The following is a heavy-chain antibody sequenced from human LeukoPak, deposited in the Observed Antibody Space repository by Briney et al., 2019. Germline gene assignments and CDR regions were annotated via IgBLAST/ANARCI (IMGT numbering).Heavy chain of an antibody. Sequence: PSETLSLTCAVYGGSFSGYYWSWIRQPPGKGLEWIGEINHSGSTNYNPSLKSRVTISVDTSKNQFSLKLSSVTAADTAVYYCARALGSGFYYWGQGTLVTVSS. D-gene: IGHD2-15*01. J-gene: IGHJ4*02. V-gene: IGHV4-34*01. CDR1: GGSFSGYY. CDR3: ARALGSGFYY. CDR2: INHSGST.